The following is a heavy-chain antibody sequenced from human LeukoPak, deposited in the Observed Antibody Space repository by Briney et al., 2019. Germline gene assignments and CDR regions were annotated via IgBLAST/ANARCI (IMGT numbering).Heavy chain of an antibody. V-gene: IGHV3-64*01. J-gene: IGHJ4*02. D-gene: IGHD3-10*01. CDR1: GFTFSSYA. CDR3: ARLSGPYDY. Sequence: SGGSLRLSCAASGFTFSSYAMHWVRQAPGKGLEYVSAISSNGGSTYCANSVKGRFTISRDNSKNTLYLQMGSLRAEDMAVYYCARLSGPYDYWGQGALVTVSS. CDR2: ISSNGGST.